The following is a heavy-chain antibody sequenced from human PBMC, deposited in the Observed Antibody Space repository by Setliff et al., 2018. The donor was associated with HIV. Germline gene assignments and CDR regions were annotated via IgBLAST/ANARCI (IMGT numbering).Heavy chain of an antibody. V-gene: IGHV4-61*01. CDR2: VSHSGSS. CDR1: GGSIKNDYRSDY. Sequence: ETLSLTCNVSGGSIKNDYRSDYWSWIRQPPGRGLEWIGSVSHSGSSDYSPSLESRASISIDISKNQFSLNLTSVTATDTAFYYCVRLLGKDWGRGKMVTVSS. J-gene: IGHJ4*02. CDR3: VRLLGKD. D-gene: IGHD7-27*01.